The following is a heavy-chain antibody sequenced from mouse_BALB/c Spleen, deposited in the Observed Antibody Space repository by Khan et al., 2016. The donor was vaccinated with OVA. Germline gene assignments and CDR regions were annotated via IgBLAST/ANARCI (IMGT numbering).Heavy chain of an antibody. J-gene: IGHJ4*01. Sequence: QVQLQQSGPGLVAPSQSLSITCTISGFSLTNYGVHWVRQPPGKGLEWLVVIWSDGSTTYDSALKSRLTISKDNSKSQVFLEMDSLQTDDTVMYYCARQPYYHYYIMDYWGQGTSVTVSS. V-gene: IGHV2-6-1*01. CDR1: GFSLTNYG. D-gene: IGHD2-10*01. CDR3: ARQPYYHYYIMDY. CDR2: IWSDGST.